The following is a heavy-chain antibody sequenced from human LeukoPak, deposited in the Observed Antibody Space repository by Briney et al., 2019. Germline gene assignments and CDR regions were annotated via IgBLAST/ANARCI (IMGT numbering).Heavy chain of an antibody. V-gene: IGHV3-66*01. Sequence: GGSLRLSCAASEFSVGSNYMTWVRQAPGKGLEWVSLIYSGGSTYYADSVKGRFTISRDNAKNSLYLQMNSLRAEDTALYYCARSKFSGSYIYLDYWGQGTLVTVSS. CDR3: ARSKFSGSYIYLDY. CDR1: EFSVGSNY. J-gene: IGHJ4*02. D-gene: IGHD1-26*01. CDR2: IYSGGST.